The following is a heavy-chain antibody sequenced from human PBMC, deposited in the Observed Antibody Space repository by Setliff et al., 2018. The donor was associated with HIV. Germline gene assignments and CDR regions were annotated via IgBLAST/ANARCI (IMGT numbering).Heavy chain of an antibody. CDR3: ATGGPAIAVAAPELTLDY. CDR1: RFTFSNYA. J-gene: IGHJ4*02. Sequence: GSLRLSCAASRFTFSNYAMSWVRQAPGKGLEWVSGISGSGDKTYYVDSVKGRFTISRDNSKNTVYLHIKTLGPEDTAIYHCATGGPAIAVAAPELTLDYWGQGTLVTVSS. CDR2: ISGSGDKT. V-gene: IGHV3-23*01. D-gene: IGHD6-19*01.